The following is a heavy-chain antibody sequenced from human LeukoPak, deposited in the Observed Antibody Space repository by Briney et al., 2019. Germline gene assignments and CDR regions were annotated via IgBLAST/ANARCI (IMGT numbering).Heavy chain of an antibody. Sequence: GGSLRLSCAASGFTFSTYAMSWVRKAPGKGLEWVSIISGRDGYTHYADAVKGRSTISRDNSKNTLYLQMNSLRAEDTAVYYCAKDQLTGGYNYGYGTFDILGQGTMVTVSS. CDR3: AKDQLTGGYNYGYGTFDI. V-gene: IGHV3-23*01. J-gene: IGHJ3*02. CDR1: GFTFSTYA. D-gene: IGHD5-18*01. CDR2: ISGRDGYT.